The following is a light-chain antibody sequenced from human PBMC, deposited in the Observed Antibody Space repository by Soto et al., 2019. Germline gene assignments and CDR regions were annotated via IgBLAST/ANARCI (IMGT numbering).Light chain of an antibody. J-gene: IGKJ1*01. CDR3: QQYNDWAWT. CDR2: AAT. V-gene: IGKV3-15*01. CDR1: QSVSNN. Sequence: EIVMTQSPATLSVSPGERATLSCRATQSVSNNLAWYQQKPGQAPRLLIYAATTRATVIPARFSGSGSGTEFTLTISSLQAEDFAVYFCQQYNDWAWTFGQGTKVEI.